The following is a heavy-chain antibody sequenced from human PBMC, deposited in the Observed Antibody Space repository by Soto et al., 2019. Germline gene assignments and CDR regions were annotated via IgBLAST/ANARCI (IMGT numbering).Heavy chain of an antibody. J-gene: IGHJ6*02. CDR3: ARDNWNDGYYYYYGMDV. Sequence: ASVKVSCKASGGTFSSYAISWVRQAPGQGLEWMGGIIPIFGTANYAQKFQGRVTITADESTSTAYMELSSLRSEDTAVYYCARDNWNDGYYYYYGMDVWGQGTTVTVSS. CDR1: GGTFSSYA. V-gene: IGHV1-69*13. D-gene: IGHD1-20*01. CDR2: IIPIFGTA.